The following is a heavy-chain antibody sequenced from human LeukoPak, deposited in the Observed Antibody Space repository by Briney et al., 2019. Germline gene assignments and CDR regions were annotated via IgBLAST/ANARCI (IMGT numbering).Heavy chain of an antibody. CDR3: ATRTSVSWYHH. CDR1: GYTFTDYY. V-gene: IGHV1-69-2*01. CDR2: ADPEDGET. Sequence: ATVKISCKASGYTFTDYYIHWAQQAPGKGREWMGRADPEDGETIKAENFQGRVTISADTSTDTAYFELISLRSEDTAVYYCATRTSVSWYHHWGQGTLLTVSS. J-gene: IGHJ5*02. D-gene: IGHD1-14*01.